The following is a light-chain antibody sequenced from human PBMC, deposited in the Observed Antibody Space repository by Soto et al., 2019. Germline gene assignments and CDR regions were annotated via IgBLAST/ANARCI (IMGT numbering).Light chain of an antibody. CDR2: GAS. V-gene: IGKV3D-20*02. J-gene: IGKJ1*01. CDR3: QQRSNWPRT. CDR1: QSISSSF. Sequence: EIVLTQSPGTLSLSPGERATLSCRASQSISSSFLAWYQQKPGQAPRLLISGASSRATGIPDRFSGSGSGTDFTLTINRLEPEDFAVYYCQQRSNWPRTFGQGTKVEIK.